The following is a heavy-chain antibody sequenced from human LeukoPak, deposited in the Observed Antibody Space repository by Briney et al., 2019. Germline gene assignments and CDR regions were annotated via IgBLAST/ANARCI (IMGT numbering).Heavy chain of an antibody. D-gene: IGHD3-22*01. V-gene: IGHV3-49*03. CDR3: TSTPLYDSSGYYYRFGS. CDR2: IRSKAYGGTT. J-gene: IGHJ4*02. Sequence: GGSLRLSCTASGFTFGDYAMSWFRQAPGKGLEWVGFIRSKAYGGTTEYVASVKGRFIISRDDSKSTAYLQMHFLKTDDTGVYYCTSTPLYDSSGYYYRFGSWGQGTLVTVSS. CDR1: GFTFGDYA.